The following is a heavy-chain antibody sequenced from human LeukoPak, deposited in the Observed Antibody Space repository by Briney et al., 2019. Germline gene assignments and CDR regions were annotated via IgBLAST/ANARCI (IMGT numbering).Heavy chain of an antibody. D-gene: IGHD6-6*01. Sequence: PSETLSLTCTVSGYSISSDYYWGWIRQPPGKGLEWIGTINHSGSTYKKPSLKSRVTISVDTSKNQFSLKLSSVTAADTAVYYCARDSSSSGYFDYWGQGTLVTVSS. CDR3: ARDSSSSGYFDY. V-gene: IGHV4-38-2*02. CDR1: GYSISSDYY. CDR2: INHSGST. J-gene: IGHJ4*02.